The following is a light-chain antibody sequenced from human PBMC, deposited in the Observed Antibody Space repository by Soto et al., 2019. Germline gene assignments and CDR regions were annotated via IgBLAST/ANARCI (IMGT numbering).Light chain of an antibody. V-gene: IGKV1-39*01. CDR3: QQSYDTVFT. CDR1: QSIASY. J-gene: IGKJ3*01. Sequence: IPMTQSPSSLSASVGDRVTITCRASQSIASYLNWYQQKPGKAPKLLIYAASTLQSGVPSRFSGSGSGTDFTLTISSLQPEDFATYYCQQSYDTVFTFGPGAKVDIK. CDR2: AAS.